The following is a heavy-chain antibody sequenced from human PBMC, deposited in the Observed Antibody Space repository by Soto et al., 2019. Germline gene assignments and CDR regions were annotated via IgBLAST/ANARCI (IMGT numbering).Heavy chain of an antibody. J-gene: IGHJ4*02. V-gene: IGHV3-30-3*01. D-gene: IGHD5-18*01. CDR2: ISYDGSNK. Sequence: GGSLRLSCAASGFTFSSYAMHWVRQDPGKGLEWVAVISYDGSNKYYADSVKGRFTISRDNSKNTLYLQMNSLRAEDTAVYYCARDQGAYSYASDYWGQGTLVTVSS. CDR1: GFTFSSYA. CDR3: ARDQGAYSYASDY.